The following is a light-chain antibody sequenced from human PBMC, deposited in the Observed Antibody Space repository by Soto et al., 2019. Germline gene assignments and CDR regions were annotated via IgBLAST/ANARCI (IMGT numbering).Light chain of an antibody. CDR1: QTVSSAF. V-gene: IGKV3-20*01. CDR3: QQYGSSKYT. J-gene: IGKJ2*01. CDR2: GAS. Sequence: EIVLTQSPVTLSLSPGEGATLSCRASQTVSSAFLAWYQQKPGQAPRLLIYGASFRATGIPDRFSGGGSGTDFTLTISSLEREDFAVYYCQQYGSSKYTFGQGTRLEIK.